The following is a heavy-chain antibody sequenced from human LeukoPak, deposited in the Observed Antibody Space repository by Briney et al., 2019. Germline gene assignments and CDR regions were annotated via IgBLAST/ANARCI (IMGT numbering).Heavy chain of an antibody. J-gene: IGHJ3*01. CDR1: GFTFGTYS. V-gene: IGHV3-23*01. Sequence: GGSLRLSCTASGFTFGTYSMSWVRQAPGQGLEWVAAIFGSGSEISHADSVKGRFTVSRDNSKNTLYLQMNGLRVEDTALYYCVKDRVPDSGWSFDVWGRGTMVTVSA. CDR3: VKDRVPDSGWSFDV. D-gene: IGHD6-19*01. CDR2: IFGSGSEI.